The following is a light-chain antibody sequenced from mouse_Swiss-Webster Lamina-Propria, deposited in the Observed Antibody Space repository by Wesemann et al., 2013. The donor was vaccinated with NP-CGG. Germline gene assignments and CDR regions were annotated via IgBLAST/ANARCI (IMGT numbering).Light chain of an antibody. V-gene: IGKV6-25*01. CDR1: QDVSTA. J-gene: IGKJ5*01. CDR2: WAS. Sequence: IVMTQSQKFMSTSVGDRVSITCKASQDVSTAVAWYQQKPGQSPKLLIYWASTRHTGVPDRFTGSGSGTDYTLTISSVQAEDLALYYCQQHYSTPLTFGAGTKLELK. CDR3: QQHYSTPLT.